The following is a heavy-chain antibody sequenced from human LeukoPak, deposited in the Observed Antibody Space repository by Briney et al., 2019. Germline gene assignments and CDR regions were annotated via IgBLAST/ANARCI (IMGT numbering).Heavy chain of an antibody. CDR1: GFTFSSYA. Sequence: GGSLRLSCAASGFTFSSYAMSWVRQAPGKGLEWVSAISGSGGSTYYADSVKGRFTISRDNAKNSLYLQMNSLRAEDTAIYYCGRGHWGLDYWGQGTLVTVSS. J-gene: IGHJ4*02. CDR3: GRGHWGLDY. V-gene: IGHV3-23*01. CDR2: ISGSGGST. D-gene: IGHD7-27*01.